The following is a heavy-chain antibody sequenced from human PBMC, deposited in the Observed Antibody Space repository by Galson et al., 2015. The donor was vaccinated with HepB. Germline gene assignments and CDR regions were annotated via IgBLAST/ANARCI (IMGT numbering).Heavy chain of an antibody. Sequence: SLRLSCAASGFTFSTYGMHWVRQAPGKGLEWVAVIWRDGSNKYYVDSVKGRFTISRDNSKNTLYLRMNSLRAEDTAVYYCARETMVLNWYFDLWGRGTLVTVSS. CDR2: IWRDGSNK. CDR3: ARETMVLNWYFDL. D-gene: IGHD4/OR15-4a*01. CDR1: GFTFSTYG. V-gene: IGHV3-33*01. J-gene: IGHJ2*01.